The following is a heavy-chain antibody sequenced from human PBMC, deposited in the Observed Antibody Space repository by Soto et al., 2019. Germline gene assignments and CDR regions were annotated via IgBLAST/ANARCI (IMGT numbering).Heavy chain of an antibody. CDR1: GGSVNSVTSY. Sequence: SETLSLTCIVSGGSVNSVTSYWAWLRQPPGKELEWIGLISFGGTAFYSVSLNSRGTMSVDTSKNQFSLRLTSVTAADTAVYYCGRLNQEEDNTQHDWFAPSGQRILAIVYS. CDR2: ISFGGTA. V-gene: IGHV4-39*01. J-gene: IGHJ5*02. CDR3: GRLNQEEDNTQHDWFAP. D-gene: IGHD1-20*01.